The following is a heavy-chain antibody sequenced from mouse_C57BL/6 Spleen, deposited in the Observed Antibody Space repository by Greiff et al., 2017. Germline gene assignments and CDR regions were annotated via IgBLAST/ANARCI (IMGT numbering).Heavy chain of an antibody. Sequence: VQLQQSGAELARPGASVKMSCKASGYTFTSYTMHWVKQRPGQGLEWIGYINPSSGYTKYNQKFKDKATLTADNSSSTAYMQLSSLTSEDSAVYYGARAFYDGYYVLYAMDYWGQGTSVTVSS. V-gene: IGHV1-4*01. CDR3: ARAFYDGYYVLYAMDY. CDR1: GYTFTSYT. D-gene: IGHD2-3*01. J-gene: IGHJ4*01. CDR2: INPSSGYT.